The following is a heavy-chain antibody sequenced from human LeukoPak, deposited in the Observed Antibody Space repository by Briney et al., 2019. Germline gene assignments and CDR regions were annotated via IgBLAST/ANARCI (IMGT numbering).Heavy chain of an antibody. J-gene: IGHJ4*02. Sequence: SETLTLTCAVYGVSFSNNFWTWIRQPPGKGLEWIGEISHAGSTNYNPSLRHGITMSVDTSKNQFSLKVTSVTAADTAVYYCARRSPTNGWPLDSWGRGTLVTV. V-gene: IGHV4-34*01. CDR2: ISHAGST. D-gene: IGHD2-8*01. CDR3: ARRSPTNGWPLDS. CDR1: GVSFSNNF.